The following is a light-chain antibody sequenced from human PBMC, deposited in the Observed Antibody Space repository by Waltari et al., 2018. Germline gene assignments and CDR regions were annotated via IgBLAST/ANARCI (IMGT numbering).Light chain of an antibody. CDR3: QQFGNSPLT. J-gene: IGKJ4*01. CDR1: QSVSSSY. V-gene: IGKV3-20*01. CDR2: GAS. Sequence: CRARQSVSSSYLAWYQQKPGQAPRLLIYGASSRATGVPDRFSGSGSGTDFTLTISRLEPEDFAVYYCQQFGNSPLTFGGGTKVEIK.